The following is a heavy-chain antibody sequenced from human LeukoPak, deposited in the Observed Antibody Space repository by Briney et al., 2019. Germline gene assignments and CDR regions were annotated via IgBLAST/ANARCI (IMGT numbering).Heavy chain of an antibody. CDR3: ARGVPDEDSNWYFDL. Sequence: SETLSLTCTVSGGSISSGDYYCSWIRQPPGKGLEWIGYIYYSGSTYYNPSLKSRVTISVDTSKNQFSLKLSSVTAADTAVYYCARGVPDEDSNWYFDLWGRGTLVTVSS. CDR1: GGSISSGDYY. V-gene: IGHV4-30-4*01. D-gene: IGHD3-22*01. J-gene: IGHJ2*01. CDR2: IYYSGST.